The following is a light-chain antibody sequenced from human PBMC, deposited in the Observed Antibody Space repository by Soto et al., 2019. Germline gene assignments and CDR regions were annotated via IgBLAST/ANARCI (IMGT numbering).Light chain of an antibody. CDR1: ESVGTN. CDR2: GAY. CDR3: QQWVRWT. V-gene: IGKV3-15*01. J-gene: IGKJ1*01. Sequence: EIVMTQSPDTLSVSPGDRATLSCRASESVGTNVAWFQQRPGQAPRLLIYGAYTRVAGIPDRFSGSGSETEFTLTISNLQSEDFAIYHCQQWVRWTFGQGTRVELK.